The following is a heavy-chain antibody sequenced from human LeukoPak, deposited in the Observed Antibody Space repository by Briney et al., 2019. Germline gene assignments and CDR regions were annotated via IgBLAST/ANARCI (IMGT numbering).Heavy chain of an antibody. CDR1: GFTFSSYA. CDR2: ISGSGGST. J-gene: IGHJ5*02. CDR3: AKGYIVVVPAASLTYNWFDP. D-gene: IGHD2-2*01. Sequence: PGGSLRLSCAASGFTFSSYAMGWVRQAPGKGLEWVSAISGSGGSTYYADSVKGRFTISRDNSKSTLYLQMNSLRAEDTAVYYCAKGYIVVVPAASLTYNWFDPWGQGTLVTVSS. V-gene: IGHV3-23*01.